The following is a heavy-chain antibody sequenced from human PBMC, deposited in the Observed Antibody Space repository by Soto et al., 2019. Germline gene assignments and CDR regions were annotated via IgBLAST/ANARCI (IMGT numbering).Heavy chain of an antibody. CDR1: GFTFSSYA. CDR2: VSGSGSST. CDR3: AKLAWSGELGAFDI. Sequence: PGGSLRLSCAASGFTFSSYAMSWVRQAPGKGLEWVSRVSGSGSSTYHADSVKGRFSISRDNSKNSLYLQMNSLRVEDTAVYYCAKLAWSGELGAFDIWGQGTMVTVSS. J-gene: IGHJ3*02. D-gene: IGHD3-10*01. V-gene: IGHV3-23*01.